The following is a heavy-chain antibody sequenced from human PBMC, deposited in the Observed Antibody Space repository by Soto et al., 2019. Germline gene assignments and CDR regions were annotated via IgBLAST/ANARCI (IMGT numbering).Heavy chain of an antibody. Sequence: SVKVSCKASGFTFTSSAVQWVRQARGQRLEWIGWIVVGSGNTNYAQKFQERVTITRDMSTSTAYMELSSLRSEDTAVYYCAATYYDFWSGYYTYYYYGMDVWGQGTTVTV. CDR2: IVVGSGNT. CDR1: GFTFTSSA. J-gene: IGHJ6*02. V-gene: IGHV1-58*01. D-gene: IGHD3-3*01. CDR3: AATYYDFWSGYYTYYYYGMDV.